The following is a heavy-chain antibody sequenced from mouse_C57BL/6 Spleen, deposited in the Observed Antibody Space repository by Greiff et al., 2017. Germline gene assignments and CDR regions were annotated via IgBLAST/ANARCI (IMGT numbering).Heavy chain of an antibody. V-gene: IGHV2-5*01. CDR2: IWRGGST. CDR1: GFSLTSYG. CDR3: AKITTVGEYYAMDY. J-gene: IGHJ4*01. Sequence: VQLQQSGPGLVQPSQSLSITCTVSGFSLTSYGVHWVRQSPGKGLEWLGVIWRGGSTDYNAAFMSRLSITKDNSKSQVFFKMNRLQADDSAIYYCAKITTVGEYYAMDYWGQGTSVTVSS. D-gene: IGHD1-1*01.